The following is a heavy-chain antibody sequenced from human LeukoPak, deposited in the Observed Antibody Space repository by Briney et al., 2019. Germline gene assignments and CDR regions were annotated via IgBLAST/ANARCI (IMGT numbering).Heavy chain of an antibody. V-gene: IGHV5-51*01. Sequence: GESLKISCKGSGYSFPNYWIAWVRQMPGKGLEWMGFIYPGDSDTRYSPSFQGQVTISADKSISTAYLQWSSLKASDTAMYYCATHLGYCSSTSCYSYWGQGTLVTVSS. CDR3: ATHLGYCSSTSCYSY. J-gene: IGHJ4*02. CDR1: GYSFPNYW. D-gene: IGHD2-2*01. CDR2: IYPGDSDT.